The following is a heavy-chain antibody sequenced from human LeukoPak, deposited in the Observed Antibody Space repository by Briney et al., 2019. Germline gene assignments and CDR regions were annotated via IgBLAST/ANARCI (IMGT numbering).Heavy chain of an antibody. J-gene: IGHJ4*02. Sequence: GRSLRLSCAASGFTFSSYAMHSVRQAPGRGLEWVAVISSDGTIKYYADSVKGRFTISRDNSKNTLYLQTNSLRVEDTAVYYCVREVVGAIYFDYWGQGALVTASS. CDR2: ISSDGTIK. CDR1: GFTFSSYA. CDR3: VREVVGAIYFDY. D-gene: IGHD1-26*01. V-gene: IGHV3-30-3*01.